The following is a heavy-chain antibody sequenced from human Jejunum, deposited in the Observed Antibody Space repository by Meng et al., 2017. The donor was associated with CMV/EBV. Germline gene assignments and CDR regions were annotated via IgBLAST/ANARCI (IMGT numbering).Heavy chain of an antibody. CDR1: GHTFSSYG. CDR3: ARDLWPHIVVVTAPSEF. V-gene: IGHV1-18*01. D-gene: IGHD2-21*02. Sequence: QVQLVQSGAEVKRPGASVKVSCKASGHTFSSYGITWVRQAPGQGLEWLGWISTYNDNPKYAQKVQGRVTMTADTSTSTAYMELRSLTSDDTAVYYCARDLWPHIVVVTAPSEFWGQGTLVTVSS. J-gene: IGHJ4*02. CDR2: ISTYNDNP.